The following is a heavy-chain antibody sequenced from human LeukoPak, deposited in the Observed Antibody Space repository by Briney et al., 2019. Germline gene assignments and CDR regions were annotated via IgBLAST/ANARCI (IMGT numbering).Heavy chain of an antibody. D-gene: IGHD3-9*01. J-gene: IGHJ4*02. CDR1: GYSFTSYW. CDR2: IYPGDSGT. CDR3: ARPLTGDTLPGYPPDY. Sequence: GESLKICCKGSGYSFTSYWIGWGRQMPGKGVGWMGIIYPGDSGTRYSPSFRGQVTISADKSISTGYLQWSSMKASDAAMYYCARPLTGDTLPGYPPDYWGQRTLVTVSS. V-gene: IGHV5-51*01.